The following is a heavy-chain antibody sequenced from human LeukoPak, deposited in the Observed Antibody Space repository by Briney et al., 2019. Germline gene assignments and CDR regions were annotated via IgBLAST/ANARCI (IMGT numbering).Heavy chain of an antibody. CDR2: ISYDGNNK. CDR1: GFTFSSYG. V-gene: IGHV3-30*18. CDR3: AKGYYDSWSGYYNLREYFDY. D-gene: IGHD3-3*01. J-gene: IGHJ4*02. Sequence: GRSLRLSCAASGFTFSSYGMHWVRQAPGKGLEWVAVISYDGNNKYYTDSVKGRFTISRDNSKNTLHLQMNSLRAEDTAVYYCAKGYYDSWSGYYNLREYFDYWGQGSLVTVSS.